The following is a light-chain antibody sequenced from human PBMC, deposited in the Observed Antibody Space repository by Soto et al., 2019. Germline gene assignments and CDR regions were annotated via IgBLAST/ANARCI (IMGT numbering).Light chain of an antibody. CDR3: QQYNNWPQT. V-gene: IGKV3-15*01. J-gene: IGKJ1*01. CDR2: GAS. Sequence: EIVMTQSPATLSVSPGERATLSCRASQSVRSNLAWYQLKPGQAPRLLIYGASTRATGIPARFSGSGSGTEFTLTISSLQSEDFAVYYCQQYNNWPQTFGQGTKVDIK. CDR1: QSVRSN.